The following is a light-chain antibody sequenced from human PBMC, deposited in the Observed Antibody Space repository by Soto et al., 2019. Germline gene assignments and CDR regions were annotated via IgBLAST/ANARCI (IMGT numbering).Light chain of an antibody. CDR1: QSISSW. CDR2: DAS. Sequence: DIQMTQSPSTLSASVGDRVTITCRASQSISSWLAWYQQKPGKAPKLLIYDASSLQSGVPSRFSGSGSGTEFTLTLSSLQTDDFATYYCQQYNGYASTFGQGTKVDIK. J-gene: IGKJ1*01. CDR3: QQYNGYAST. V-gene: IGKV1-5*01.